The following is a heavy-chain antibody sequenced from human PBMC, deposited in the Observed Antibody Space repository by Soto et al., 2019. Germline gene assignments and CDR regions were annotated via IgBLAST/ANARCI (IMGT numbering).Heavy chain of an antibody. Sequence: GGSLRLSCVASGFTSSSYSMNWVRQAPGKGLEWVSSISYSSYIYYADSVKGRFTISRDNAKNSLYLQMNSLRPEDTAVYYCVRGSGPDGSSATDWDHWGQGTPVTSPQ. CDR2: ISYSSYI. CDR1: GFTSSSYS. J-gene: IGHJ4*02. V-gene: IGHV3-21*01. D-gene: IGHD3-9*01. CDR3: VRGSGPDGSSATDWDH.